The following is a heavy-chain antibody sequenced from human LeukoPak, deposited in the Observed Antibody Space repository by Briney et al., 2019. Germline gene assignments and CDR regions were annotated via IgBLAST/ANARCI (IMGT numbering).Heavy chain of an antibody. D-gene: IGHD6-19*01. CDR1: GGSISSYY. CDR2: IYYSGST. CDR3: ARGGIAEAGTVY. Sequence: SETLSLTCTVSGGSISSYYWSWIRQPPGKGLEWIGYIYYSGSTNYNPSLKSRVTISVDTSKNQFSLKLSSVTAADTAVYYCARGGIAEAGTVYWGQGTLVTVSS. J-gene: IGHJ4*02. V-gene: IGHV4-59*08.